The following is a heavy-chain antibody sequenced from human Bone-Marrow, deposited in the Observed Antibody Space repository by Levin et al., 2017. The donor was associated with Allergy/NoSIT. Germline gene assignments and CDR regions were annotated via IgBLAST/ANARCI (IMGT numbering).Heavy chain of an antibody. D-gene: IGHD3-22*01. Sequence: AGGSLRLSCAVYGGSFSTYYWNWIRQSPGKGLEWIGEVNRSGSGNYNPSLKSRVSISVDTSKNQFSLNLSSVTAADTAVYFCAGRTYYYGSDGYQYFDFWGQGTLVTVSS. CDR1: GGSFSTYY. CDR2: VNRSGSG. J-gene: IGHJ4*02. CDR3: AGRTYYYGSDGYQYFDF. V-gene: IGHV4-34*01.